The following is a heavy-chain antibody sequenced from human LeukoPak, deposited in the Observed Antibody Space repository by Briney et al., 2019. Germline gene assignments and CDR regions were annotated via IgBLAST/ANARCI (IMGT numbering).Heavy chain of an antibody. Sequence: SETLSLTCTVSGGSISTSYWSWIRQPPGKRLEYIGYIYYSGRTSYNPSLKSRVTISVDTSKNQFSLRLSSVTAADTAVYYCARGYCIGGTCYYDAFDIWGQGTVVTVSS. J-gene: IGHJ3*02. V-gene: IGHV4-59*01. CDR3: ARGYCIGGTCYYDAFDI. CDR1: GGSISTSY. D-gene: IGHD2-15*01. CDR2: IYYSGRT.